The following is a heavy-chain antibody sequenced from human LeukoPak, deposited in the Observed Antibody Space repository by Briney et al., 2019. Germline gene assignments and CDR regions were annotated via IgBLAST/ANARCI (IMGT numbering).Heavy chain of an antibody. CDR3: ATTTVILTDGYFDY. Sequence: PGGSLSLSCAASGFTFSSYAMNWVRQAPGKGLEWVSAISGSGGSTYYADSVKGRFTISRDNSKNTLYLQMNSLRAEDTAVYYCATTTVILTDGYFDYWGQGTLVTVSS. CDR1: GFTFSSYA. J-gene: IGHJ4*02. D-gene: IGHD3-9*01. V-gene: IGHV3-23*01. CDR2: ISGSGGST.